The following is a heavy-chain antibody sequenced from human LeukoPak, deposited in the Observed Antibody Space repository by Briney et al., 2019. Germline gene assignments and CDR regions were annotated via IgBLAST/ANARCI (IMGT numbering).Heavy chain of an antibody. Sequence: SCKASGYIFTSYGISWVRQAPGKGLEWVGRIKRKTDGGTTDYAAPVKGRFTISRDDSKNTLYLQMNSLKTEDTAVYYCTTGYSGYDFWGQGTLVTVSS. CDR1: GYIFTSYG. CDR2: IKRKTDGGTT. D-gene: IGHD5-12*01. CDR3: TTGYSGYDF. J-gene: IGHJ4*02. V-gene: IGHV3-15*01.